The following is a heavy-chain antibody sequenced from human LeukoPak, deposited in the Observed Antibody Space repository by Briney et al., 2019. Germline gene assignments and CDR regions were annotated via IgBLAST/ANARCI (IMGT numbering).Heavy chain of an antibody. CDR2: ITGSSSYI. V-gene: IGHV3-21*04. Sequence: GGSLRLSCAASGFSFRSYSMDWVRQAPGKGLEWVSSITGSSSYISYADSVKGRFTISRDSSKNTLFLQMNSLRAEDTAVYYCARSSGWWSLDYWGQGTLVTVSS. D-gene: IGHD6-19*01. CDR3: ARSSGWWSLDY. CDR1: GFSFRSYS. J-gene: IGHJ4*02.